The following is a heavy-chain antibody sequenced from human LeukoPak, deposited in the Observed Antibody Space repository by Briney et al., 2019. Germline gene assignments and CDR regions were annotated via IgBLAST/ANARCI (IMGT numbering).Heavy chain of an antibody. D-gene: IGHD4-17*01. Sequence: SETLSLTCAVYGGSFSGYYWSWIRQPPGKGLEWIGEINHSGSTNYNPSLKSRVTISVDTSKNQFSLKLSSVTAADTAVYYCARGKRRMTTVTTTHAFDIWGQGIMVTVSS. CDR3: ARGKRRMTTVTTTHAFDI. CDR1: GGSFSGYY. J-gene: IGHJ3*02. V-gene: IGHV4-34*01. CDR2: INHSGST.